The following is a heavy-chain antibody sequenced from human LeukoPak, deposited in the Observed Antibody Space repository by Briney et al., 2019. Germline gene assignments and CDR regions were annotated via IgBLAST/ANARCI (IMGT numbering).Heavy chain of an antibody. CDR1: GYTFTSYD. J-gene: IGHJ5*02. Sequence: SVKVSCKASGYTFTSYDINWVRQATGQGLEWMGWMNPNSGNTGSAQKFQGRVTMTRNTSITTAYMELSSLRSEDTAVYYCARGGAVAGKGRWFDPWGQGTLVTVSS. V-gene: IGHV1-8*01. D-gene: IGHD6-19*01. CDR3: ARGGAVAGKGRWFDP. CDR2: MNPNSGNT.